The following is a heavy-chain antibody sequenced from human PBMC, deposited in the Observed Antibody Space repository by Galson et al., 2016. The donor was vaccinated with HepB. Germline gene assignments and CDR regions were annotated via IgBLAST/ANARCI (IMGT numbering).Heavy chain of an antibody. J-gene: IGHJ6*02. Sequence: SVKVSCKASGYTFTTYYMHWVRQAPGQGLEWMGILNPIDGTTSYAEQFQGRVTMTRDTSTSTVYLELSSLTSEDTAMYYCARDWSYYYYYGMDVWGQGTLVTVSS. CDR1: GYTFTTYY. CDR2: LNPIDGTT. CDR3: ARDWSYYYYYGMDV. D-gene: IGHD3-3*01. V-gene: IGHV1-46*01.